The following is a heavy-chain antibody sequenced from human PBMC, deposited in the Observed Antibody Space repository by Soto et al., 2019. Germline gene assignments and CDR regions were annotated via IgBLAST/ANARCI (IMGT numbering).Heavy chain of an antibody. V-gene: IGHV3-23*01. CDR1: GFTFSTYA. CDR2: MSGSGATT. Sequence: EVQLLESGGGFVQPGGSLRLSCAASGFTFSTYAMSWVRQSPGKGLEWVSAMSGSGATTHHADSVKGRFTFSRDNSKNTLYLQLNSLRAEDTAVYFCAKGSSCTSVSGHFAPFEFWGQGTLVTVSS. CDR3: AKGSSCTSVSGHFAPFEF. D-gene: IGHD2-8*02. J-gene: IGHJ4*02.